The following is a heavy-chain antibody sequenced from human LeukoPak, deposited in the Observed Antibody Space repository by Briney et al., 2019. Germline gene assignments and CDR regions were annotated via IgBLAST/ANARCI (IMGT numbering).Heavy chain of an antibody. D-gene: IGHD3-10*01. J-gene: IGHJ6*03. CDR3: ARSGVTPLYYYYYMDV. CDR1: GGSISSSSYY. CDR2: IYYSGST. Sequence: SETMSLTCTVSGGSISSSSYYWGWIRQPPGKGLEWIGSIYYSGSTNYNPSLKSRVTISVDKSKNQFSLKLSSVTAADTAVYYCARSGVTPLYYYYYMDVWGKGTTVTVSS. V-gene: IGHV4-39*07.